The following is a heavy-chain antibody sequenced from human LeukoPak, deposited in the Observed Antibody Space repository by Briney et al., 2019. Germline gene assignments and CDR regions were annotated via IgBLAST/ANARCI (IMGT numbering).Heavy chain of an antibody. Sequence: GGSLRLSCAASGFTFSNYDMSWVRQAPGKGLEWVSGISGSCGSTYYADSVKGRFTISRDNSKNTLYLQMNSLRAEDTALYYCAKDHYNDSGTQHWGQGTLVTVSS. J-gene: IGHJ1*01. CDR3: AKDHYNDSGTQH. V-gene: IGHV3-23*01. CDR2: ISGSCGST. CDR1: GFTFSNYD. D-gene: IGHD3-22*01.